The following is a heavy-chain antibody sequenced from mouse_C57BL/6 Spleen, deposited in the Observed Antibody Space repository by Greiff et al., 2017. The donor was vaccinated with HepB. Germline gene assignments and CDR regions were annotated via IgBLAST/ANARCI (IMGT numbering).Heavy chain of an antibody. D-gene: IGHD1-1*01. CDR3: ARYGKGSTSYAMDY. J-gene: IGHJ4*01. CDR2: INPGSGGT. Sequence: VKLMESGAELVRPGTSVKVSCKASGYAFTNYLIEWVKQRPGQGLEWIGVINPGSGGTNYNEKFKGKATLTADKSSSTAYMQLSSLTSEDSAVYFCARYGKGSTSYAMDYWGQGTSVTVSS. V-gene: IGHV1-54*01. CDR1: GYAFTNYL.